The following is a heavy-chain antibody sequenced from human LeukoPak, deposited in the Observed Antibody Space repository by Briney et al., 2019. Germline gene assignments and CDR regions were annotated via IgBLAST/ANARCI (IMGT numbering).Heavy chain of an antibody. CDR3: ARDTTALWGYYYYGMDV. Sequence: AGGSLRLSCAASGFTFSSYGMHWVRQAPGKGLEWVANIKQDGSEKYYVDSVKGRFTISRDNAKNSLYLQMNSLRAEDTAVYYCARDTTALWGYYYYGMDVWGQGTTVTVSS. V-gene: IGHV3-7*01. J-gene: IGHJ6*02. CDR1: GFTFSSYG. D-gene: IGHD3-10*01. CDR2: IKQDGSEK.